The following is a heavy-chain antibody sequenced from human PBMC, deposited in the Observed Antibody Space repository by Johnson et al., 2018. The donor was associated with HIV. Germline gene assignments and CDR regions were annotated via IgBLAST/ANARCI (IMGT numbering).Heavy chain of an antibody. CDR1: GFTFSDHY. Sequence: EVQLVESGGGLVKPGGSLRLSCAGSGFTFSDHYMSWVRQAPGKGLEWVSVIYSGGSTYYADSVKGRFTISRDNSKNTLYLQMNSLRAEDTAVYCCARVRIIYSSSSHAFDIWGQGTMVTVSS. D-gene: IGHD6-6*01. V-gene: IGHV3-66*02. J-gene: IGHJ3*02. CDR2: IYSGGST. CDR3: ARVRIIYSSSSHAFDI.